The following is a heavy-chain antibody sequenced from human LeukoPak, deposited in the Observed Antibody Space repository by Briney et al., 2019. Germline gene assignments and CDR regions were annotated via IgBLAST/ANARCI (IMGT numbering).Heavy chain of an antibody. CDR1: GFTFSGSA. CDR3: TSGLSVRRSNNTPVDY. D-gene: IGHD1-1*01. V-gene: IGHV3-73*01. J-gene: IGHJ4*02. CDR2: IRSKANNYAT. Sequence: GGSLRLSCTASGFTFSGSAMHWVRQASGKGLEWVGRIRSKANNYATVYAASVKGRFTISRDDSKNTAYLQMNSLKTKDTAVYYCTSGLSVRRSNNTPVDYWGQGTLVTVSS.